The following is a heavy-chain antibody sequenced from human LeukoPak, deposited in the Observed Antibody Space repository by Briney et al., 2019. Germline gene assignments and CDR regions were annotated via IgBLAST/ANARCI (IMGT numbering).Heavy chain of an antibody. CDR1: GYTFTSYD. D-gene: IGHD3-22*01. Sequence: ASVKVSCKASGYTFTSYDINWVRQATGQGLEWMGWMNPNSGNTGYAQKFQGRVTMTRNTSISTAYMELSSLRSEDTAVYSCARGRWAYYYDSSGYKYWGQGTLVTVSS. V-gene: IGHV1-8*01. CDR3: ARGRWAYYYDSSGYKY. J-gene: IGHJ4*02. CDR2: MNPNSGNT.